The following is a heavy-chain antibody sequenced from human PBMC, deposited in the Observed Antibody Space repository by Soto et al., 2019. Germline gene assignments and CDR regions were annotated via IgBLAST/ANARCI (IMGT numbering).Heavy chain of an antibody. CDR1: GGSISSGGYY. CDR2: IYYSGST. Sequence: SETLSLTCTVSGGSISSGGYYWSWIRQHPGKGLEWIGYIYYSGSTHYNPSLKSRVTISVDTSKNQFSLNLSFVTAADTAVYYCATMGTPATGLYYFDYWGQGTLVTVSS. CDR3: ATMGTPATGLYYFDY. V-gene: IGHV4-31*03. D-gene: IGHD5-18*01. J-gene: IGHJ4*02.